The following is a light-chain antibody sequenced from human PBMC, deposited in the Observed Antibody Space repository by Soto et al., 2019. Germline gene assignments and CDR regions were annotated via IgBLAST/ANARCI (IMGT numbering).Light chain of an antibody. V-gene: IGKV1-5*03. CDR3: QQYNDNWT. Sequence: DIQMTQSPSTLSASVRNRDTITCRASQSISSWLAWYQQKPGQAPKLLIYKASTLQSGVPSRFSGSGSGTEFTLAISSLQPDDSATYYCQQYNDNWTFGQGTKVDIK. J-gene: IGKJ1*01. CDR2: KAS. CDR1: QSISSW.